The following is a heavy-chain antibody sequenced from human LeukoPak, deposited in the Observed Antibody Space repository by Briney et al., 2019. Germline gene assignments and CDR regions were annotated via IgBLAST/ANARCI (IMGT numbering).Heavy chain of an antibody. CDR1: GGSISSGDYY. V-gene: IGHV4-31*03. D-gene: IGHD4-17*01. CDR3: ARKKDDGDYHIDY. CDR2: ICYSGTT. J-gene: IGHJ4*02. Sequence: SETLSLTCTVSGGSISSGDYYWTWIRQYPGKGLLEWIGYICYSGTTYYNPSLKSRVTISVDTSKNQFSLRLWSVTAADTAVCHCARKKDDGDYHIDYWGQGTPVTVSS.